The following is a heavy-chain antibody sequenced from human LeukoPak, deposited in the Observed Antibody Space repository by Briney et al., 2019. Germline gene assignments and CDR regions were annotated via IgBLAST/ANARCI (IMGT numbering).Heavy chain of an antibody. D-gene: IGHD5-18*01. CDR3: ARHLSGVTGYTYGRGIDY. V-gene: IGHV3-7*01. CDR1: GFTFSSYS. J-gene: IGHJ4*02. CDR2: IKKDGSEK. Sequence: PGGSLRLSCAASGFTFSSYSMNWVRQAPGKGLEWVANIKKDGSEKYYVDSVKGRFTISRDNAKTSLYLQMISLRAEDTAVYYCARHLSGVTGYTYGRGIDYWGQGTLVTVSS.